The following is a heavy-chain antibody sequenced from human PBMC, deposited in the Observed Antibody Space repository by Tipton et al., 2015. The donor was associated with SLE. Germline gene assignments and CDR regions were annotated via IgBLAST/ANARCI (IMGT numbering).Heavy chain of an antibody. CDR3: ARGRYCSSTSCQSYYGMDV. CDR2: INPNSGGT. V-gene: IGHV1-18*01. Sequence: QLVQSGAEVKKPGASVKVSCKASGYTFTSYGISWVRQAPGQGLEWMGWINPNSGGTNYAQKFQGRVTMTTDTSTSTAYMELRSLRSDDTAVYYCARGRYCSSTSCQSYYGMDVWGQGTTVTVSS. J-gene: IGHJ6*02. D-gene: IGHD2-2*01. CDR1: GYTFTSYG.